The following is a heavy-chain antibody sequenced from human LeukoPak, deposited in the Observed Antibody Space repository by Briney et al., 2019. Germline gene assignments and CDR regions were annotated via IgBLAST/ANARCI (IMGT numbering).Heavy chain of an antibody. CDR1: GFTFSNYA. J-gene: IGHJ4*02. CDR3: AKDSIAAAGTAAKDY. Sequence: GGSLRLSCAASGFTFSNYAVAWVRQVPGKGLEWVAVIWYDGSNKYYADSVKGRFTISRDNSKNTLYLQMNSLRAEDTAVYYCAKDSIAAAGTAAKDYWGQGTLVTVSS. D-gene: IGHD6-13*01. CDR2: IWYDGSNK. V-gene: IGHV3-33*06.